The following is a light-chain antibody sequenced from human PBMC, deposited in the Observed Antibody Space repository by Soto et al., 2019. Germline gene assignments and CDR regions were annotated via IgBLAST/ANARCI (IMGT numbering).Light chain of an antibody. CDR1: SSDVGGYNY. V-gene: IGLV2-14*01. J-gene: IGLJ2*01. CDR3: SSYTSSSTVHVV. CDR2: DVS. Sequence: QSVLTQPASVSGSPGQSITISCTGTSSDVGGYNYVSWYQQHPDKAPKLMIYDVSNRPSGVSNRFSGSKSGNTASLTISGLQAEDEADYYCSSYTSSSTVHVVFGGGTKLTVL.